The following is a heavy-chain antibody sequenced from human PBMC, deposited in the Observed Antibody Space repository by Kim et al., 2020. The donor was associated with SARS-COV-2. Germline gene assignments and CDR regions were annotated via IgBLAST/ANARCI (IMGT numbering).Heavy chain of an antibody. Sequence: ASVKVSCKASGYTFTSYGISWVRQAPGQGLEWMGWISAYNGNTNYAQKLQGRVTMTTDTSTSTAYMELRSLRSDDTAVYYCARDCYYDSSGYRISYGMDVWGQGTTVTVSS. CDR1: GYTFTSYG. D-gene: IGHD3-22*01. V-gene: IGHV1-18*01. J-gene: IGHJ6*02. CDR2: ISAYNGNT. CDR3: ARDCYYDSSGYRISYGMDV.